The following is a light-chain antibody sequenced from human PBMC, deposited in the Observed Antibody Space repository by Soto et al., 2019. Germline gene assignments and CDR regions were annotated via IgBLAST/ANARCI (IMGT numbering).Light chain of an antibody. CDR3: QQYGSSPRT. CDR2: GAS. CDR1: QSVSSGF. J-gene: IGKJ1*01. V-gene: IGKV3-20*01. Sequence: EIVLTQSPGTLSLSPGERSTLSCRASQSVSSGFLAWYQQKPGQAPSLLIYGASSRATGIPDRFSGSGSGTDFTLTISRLEPEDFAMYYCQQYGSSPRTFGQGTKVAIK.